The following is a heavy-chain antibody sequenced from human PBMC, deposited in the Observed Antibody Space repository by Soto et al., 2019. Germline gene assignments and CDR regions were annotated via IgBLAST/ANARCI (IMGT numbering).Heavy chain of an antibody. CDR2: ISPKSGGT. CDR3: ASSMHLGIHFGFDY. V-gene: IGHV1-2*04. Sequence: QVQLLQSGAEVKRLGASVKVSCKASGYTFSAYFIHWVRQAPGQGLEWMGWISPKSGGTNYSQKFQGWVTMTWDTSISTAYMELSRLRSDDTATYYCASSMHLGIHFGFDYWGRGTVVTVSS. J-gene: IGHJ4*02. CDR1: GYTFSAYF. D-gene: IGHD2-8*01.